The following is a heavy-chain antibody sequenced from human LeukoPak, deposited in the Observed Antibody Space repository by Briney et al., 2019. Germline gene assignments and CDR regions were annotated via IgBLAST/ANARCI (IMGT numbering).Heavy chain of an antibody. CDR1: GDSVTTNLYY. J-gene: IGHJ5*02. CDR2: IYSSGNT. Sequence: SETLSLTCTVSGDSVTTNLYYWAWLRQPPGKGLEWIGNIYSSGNTYFNPSLKGRVNISVDTSKNHFSLNLRSVTAADTAVYYCARIGRYCSSTSCRTNWFDPWGQGTLVTVSS. CDR3: ARIGRYCSSTSCRTNWFDP. D-gene: IGHD2-2*01. V-gene: IGHV4-39*02.